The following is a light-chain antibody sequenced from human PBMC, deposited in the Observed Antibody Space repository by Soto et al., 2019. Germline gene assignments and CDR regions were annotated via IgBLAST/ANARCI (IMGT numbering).Light chain of an antibody. CDR1: QSVSSSY. CDR2: GAS. Sequence: EIVLTQSPGTLSLSPGERATLSCRASQSVSSSYLAWYQQKPGQAPRLLIYGASSRATGIPDRFSGSGSGTDGTLTISRLEPEDFAVYYCQQYGSSPYTFGQGTKLEIK. CDR3: QQYGSSPYT. V-gene: IGKV3-20*01. J-gene: IGKJ2*01.